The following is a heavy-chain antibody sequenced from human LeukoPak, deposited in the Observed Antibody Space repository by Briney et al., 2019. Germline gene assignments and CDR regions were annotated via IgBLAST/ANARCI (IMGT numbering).Heavy chain of an antibody. D-gene: IGHD6-19*01. Sequence: GGSLRLSCAASGFTVDSNYLSWVRQAPGKGLEWVSAISGSGGSTYYADSVKGRFTISRDNSKNTLYLQMNSLRAEDTAVYYCATSLISIAVAGTSDYWGQGTLVTVSS. V-gene: IGHV3-23*01. J-gene: IGHJ4*02. CDR1: GFTVDSNY. CDR2: ISGSGGST. CDR3: ATSLISIAVAGTSDY.